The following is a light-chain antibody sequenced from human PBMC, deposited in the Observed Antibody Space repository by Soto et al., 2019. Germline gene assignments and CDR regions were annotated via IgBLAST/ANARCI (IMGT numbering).Light chain of an antibody. J-gene: IGKJ1*01. Sequence: ESVLTQSPATLSLSPGERATLSCRASQSVSSYLAWYQQKPGQAPRLLIYDASNRATGIPARFSGSGSGTDFTLTISSLEPEDFAVYYCQQRSNWPPRWTFGQGTKVDIK. V-gene: IGKV3-11*01. CDR3: QQRSNWPPRWT. CDR2: DAS. CDR1: QSVSSY.